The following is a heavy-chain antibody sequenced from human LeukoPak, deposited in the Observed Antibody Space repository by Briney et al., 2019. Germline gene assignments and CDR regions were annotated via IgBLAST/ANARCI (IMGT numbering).Heavy chain of an antibody. V-gene: IGHV4-39*07. CDR2: IYYSGGT. Sequence: SETLSLTCTVSGGSISSSSYYWGWIRQPPGKGLEWIGSIYYSGGTYYNPSLKSRVTISVDTSKNQFSLKLSSVTAADTAVYYCARDKTAAAGTHLDWFDPWGQGTLVTVSS. J-gene: IGHJ5*02. D-gene: IGHD6-13*01. CDR1: GGSISSSSYY. CDR3: ARDKTAAAGTHLDWFDP.